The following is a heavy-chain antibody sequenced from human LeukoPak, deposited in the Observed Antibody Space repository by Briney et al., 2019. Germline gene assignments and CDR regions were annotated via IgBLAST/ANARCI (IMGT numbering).Heavy chain of an antibody. D-gene: IGHD3-9*01. V-gene: IGHV7-4-1*02. CDR2: INTNTGNP. CDR1: GYTFSSYA. CDR3: ARGQMEYDILTGYYTLGAFDI. J-gene: IGHJ3*02. Sequence: ASVKVSCKASGYTFSSYAMNWVRQAPGQGLEWMGWINTNTGNPTYAQGFTGRFVFSLDTSVSTAYLQISSLKAEDTAVYYCARGQMEYDILTGYYTLGAFDIWGQGTMVTVSS.